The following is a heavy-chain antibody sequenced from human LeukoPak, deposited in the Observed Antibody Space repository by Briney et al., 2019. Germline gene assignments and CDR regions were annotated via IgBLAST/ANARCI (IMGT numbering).Heavy chain of an antibody. V-gene: IGHV4-38-2*01. CDR2: IHHTGFT. J-gene: IGHJ6*03. Sequence: PSETLSLTCAVSGYSFSRGYYWSWIRQTPERGLEWIGTIHHTGFTLYNPSLKSRVTISVDTSKNQFSLKLSSVTAADTAVYYCARVYYDILTGYSGPIYYYYYYYMDVWGKGTTVTVSS. D-gene: IGHD3-9*01. CDR3: ARVYYDILTGYSGPIYYYYYYYMDV. CDR1: GYSFSRGYY.